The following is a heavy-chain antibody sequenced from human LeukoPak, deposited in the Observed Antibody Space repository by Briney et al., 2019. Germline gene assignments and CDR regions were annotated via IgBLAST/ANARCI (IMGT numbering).Heavy chain of an antibody. D-gene: IGHD2-2*01. CDR1: GGSFSGYY. CDR3: AREGCSSTSCYRLGY. V-gene: IGHV4-34*01. CDR2: INHSVST. J-gene: IGHJ4*02. Sequence: SETLSLTCAVYGGSFSGYYWSWIRQPPGKGLEWIGEINHSVSTNYNPSLKSRVTISVDTSKNQFSLKLSPVTAADTAVYYCAREGCSSTSCYRLGYWGQGTLVTVSS.